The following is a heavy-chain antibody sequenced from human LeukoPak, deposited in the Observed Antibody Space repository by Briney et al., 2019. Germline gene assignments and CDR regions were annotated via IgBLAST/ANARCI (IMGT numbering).Heavy chain of an antibody. D-gene: IGHD6-25*01. CDR2: IYSGGSS. V-gene: IGHV3-53*01. Sequence: PGGSLRLSCAASGFTVSSNYMSWVRQAPGKGLEWVSVIYSGGSSAYTDSVKGRFTISRDNSKNTLSLQMNSLRAEDTAVYYCARGGSAGDWYFDLWGRGTLVTVSS. CDR1: GFTVSSNY. CDR3: ARGGSAGDWYFDL. J-gene: IGHJ2*01.